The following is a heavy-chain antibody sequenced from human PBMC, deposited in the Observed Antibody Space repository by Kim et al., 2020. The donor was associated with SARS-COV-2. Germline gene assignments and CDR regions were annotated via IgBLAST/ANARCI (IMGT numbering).Heavy chain of an antibody. V-gene: IGHV3-23*01. J-gene: IGHJ4*02. D-gene: IGHD3-10*01. CDR3: AKESYYYVVY. CDR1: GLTLNNSA. Sequence: GGSLRLSCAASGLTLNNSAMSWVRQAPGKGLEWVSTISASGSATNYADSVKGRFTISRDNSKTTLYLQMNSLRAEDTAVYYCAKESYYYVVYWGQGTLVTVSS. CDR2: ISASGSAT.